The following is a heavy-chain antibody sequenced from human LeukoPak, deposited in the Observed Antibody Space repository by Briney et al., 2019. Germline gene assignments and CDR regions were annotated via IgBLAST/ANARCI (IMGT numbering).Heavy chain of an antibody. CDR1: GYTFTSYY. CDR3: ASSEGAAADYYYYMDV. Sequence: ASVKVSCKASGYTFTSYYMHWVRQAPGQGLEWMGIINPSGGSTSYAQKFQGRVTMTRDTSTSTVYMELSSLRSEDTAVYYCASSEGAAADYYYYMDVWGTGTTVTVSS. CDR2: INPSGGST. D-gene: IGHD6-25*01. V-gene: IGHV1-46*01. J-gene: IGHJ6*03.